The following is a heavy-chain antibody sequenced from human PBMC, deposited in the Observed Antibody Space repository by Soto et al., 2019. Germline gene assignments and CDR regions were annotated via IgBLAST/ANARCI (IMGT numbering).Heavy chain of an antibody. CDR3: ARVRLFGVAPYGMDV. D-gene: IGHD3-3*01. J-gene: IGHJ6*02. CDR2: IYYSGST. Sequence: QVQLQESGPGLVKPSQTLSLTCTVSGGSISSGDYYWSWIRQPPGKGLEWIGYIYYSGSTYYNPSLKSRVTISVDTSKNQFSLKLSSVTAADTAVYYCARVRLFGVAPYGMDVWGQGTTVTVSS. CDR1: GGSISSGDYY. V-gene: IGHV4-30-4*01.